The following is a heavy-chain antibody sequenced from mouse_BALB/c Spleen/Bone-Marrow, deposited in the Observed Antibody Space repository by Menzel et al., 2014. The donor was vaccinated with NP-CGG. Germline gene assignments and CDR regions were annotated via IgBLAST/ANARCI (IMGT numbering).Heavy chain of an antibody. D-gene: IGHD1-1*01. V-gene: IGHV14-3*02. CDR2: IVAANGYT. Sequence: LQQPGAELVKRGAAAKWWFSASVFYIKDIYMHWVMHRLEQALYWIGTIVAANGYTKYDSKFQCKASITADPSSNTTYLQLSSLASEDPAIYYCASYFYGWYFDYRGPGTTLTVTS. CDR1: VFYIKDIY. J-gene: IGHJ2*01. CDR3: ASYFYGWYFDY.